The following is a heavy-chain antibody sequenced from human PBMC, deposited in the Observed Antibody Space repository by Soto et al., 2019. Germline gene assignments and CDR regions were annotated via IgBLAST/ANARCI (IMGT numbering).Heavy chain of an antibody. CDR1: GGTFSSYA. J-gene: IGHJ6*02. D-gene: IGHD6-13*01. V-gene: IGHV1-69*13. CDR3: ARELLAAGTGEYYYYGMDV. Sequence: ASVKVSCKASGGTFSSYAISWVRQAPGQGLESMGGIIPIFGTANYAQKFQGRVTITADESTSTAYMELSSLRSEDTAVYYCARELLAAGTGEYYYYGMDVWGQGTTVTVSS. CDR2: IIPIFGTA.